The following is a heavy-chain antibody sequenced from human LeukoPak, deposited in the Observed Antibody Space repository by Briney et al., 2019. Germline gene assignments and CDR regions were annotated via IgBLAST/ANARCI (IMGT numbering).Heavy chain of an antibody. Sequence: ASVRVSCKASGYTFTSYGISWVRQAPGQGLEWMGWISAYNGNTNYAQKLQGRVTMTTDTSTSTAYMELRSLRSDDTAVYYCARDQWELTQSDGGWFDPWGQGTLVTLSS. CDR3: ARDQWELTQSDGGWFDP. J-gene: IGHJ5*02. CDR1: GYTFTSYG. V-gene: IGHV1-18*01. CDR2: ISAYNGNT. D-gene: IGHD1-26*01.